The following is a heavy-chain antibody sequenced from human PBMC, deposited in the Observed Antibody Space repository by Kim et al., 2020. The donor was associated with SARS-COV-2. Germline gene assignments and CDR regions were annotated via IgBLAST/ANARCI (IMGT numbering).Heavy chain of an antibody. V-gene: IGHV4-31*02. D-gene: IGHD6-19*01. CDR3: ARENRAGTRHWYFDL. Sequence: PSLKSRVTISVDTSKNQFSLKLSSVTAANTAVYYCARENRAGTRHWYFDLWGRGTLVTVSS. J-gene: IGHJ2*01.